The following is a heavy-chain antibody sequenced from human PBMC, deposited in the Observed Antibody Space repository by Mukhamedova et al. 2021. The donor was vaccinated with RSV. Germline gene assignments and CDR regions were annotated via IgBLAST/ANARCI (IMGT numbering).Heavy chain of an antibody. CDR3: ARVHGLNDAFDI. Sequence: TNYNPSLKSRVTISVDTSKNQFSLKLSSVTAADTAVYYCARVHGLNDAFDIWGQGTMVTVSS. D-gene: IGHD6-19*01. V-gene: IGHV4-59*01. J-gene: IGHJ3*02. CDR2: T.